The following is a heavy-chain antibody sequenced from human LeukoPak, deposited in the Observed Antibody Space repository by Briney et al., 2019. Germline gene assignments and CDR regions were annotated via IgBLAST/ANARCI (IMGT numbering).Heavy chain of an antibody. D-gene: IGHD1-1*01. Sequence: ASVKVSCKASGYTFTAYYIHWARRAPGQGLEWMGWINPNSCGTESAQKSQGRVTMTRDTSISTAYMELSRLRSDDTAVYYCKGDLCTRINWYGYNYDGMDVWGQGTTVTVSS. V-gene: IGHV1-2*02. J-gene: IGHJ6*02. CDR1: GYTFTAYY. CDR2: INPNSCGT. CDR3: KGDLCTRINWYGYNYDGMDV.